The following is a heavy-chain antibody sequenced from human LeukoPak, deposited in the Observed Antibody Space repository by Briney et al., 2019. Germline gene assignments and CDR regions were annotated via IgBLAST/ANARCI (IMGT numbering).Heavy chain of an antibody. CDR3: ARATQGQWLVS. CDR2: INHSGST. CDR1: SGSFSGYY. Sequence: SETLSLTCAVYSGSFSGYYWSWIRQPPGKGLEWIGEINHSGSTNYNPSLKSRVTISVDTSKNQFSLKLSSVTAADTAVYYCARATQGQWLVSWGQGTLVTVSS. J-gene: IGHJ5*02. D-gene: IGHD6-19*01. V-gene: IGHV4-34*01.